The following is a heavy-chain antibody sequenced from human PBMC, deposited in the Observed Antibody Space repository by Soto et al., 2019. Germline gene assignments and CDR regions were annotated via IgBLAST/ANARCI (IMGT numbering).Heavy chain of an antibody. CDR1: GGSISGLGYS. CDR2: IYHSGST. J-gene: IGHJ6*02. CDR3: ARGSHLESSASVFSVYGMDV. V-gene: IGHV4-30-2*01. Sequence: PSQPLCLTCGVVGGSISGLGYSRSWIRQPPGKGLEWIGYIYHSGSTYYNPSLKSRVTISVDRSKNQFSLKLSSVTAADTAVYYCARGSHLESSASVFSVYGMDVWGRGTTVTVSS. D-gene: IGHD3-10*01.